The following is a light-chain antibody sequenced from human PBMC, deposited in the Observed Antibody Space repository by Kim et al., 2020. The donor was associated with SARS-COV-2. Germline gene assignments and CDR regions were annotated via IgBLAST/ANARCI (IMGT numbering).Light chain of an antibody. CDR3: QQYGSSPAT. CDR1: QTVTSNY. J-gene: IGKJ1*01. CDR2: GAS. Sequence: SPGERAPLSRRASQTVTSNYLAWYQQKPGQAPRLLIYGASSRATGIPDRFSGSGSGTDFTLTISRLEPEDFAVYYCQQYGSSPATFGQGTKVDIK. V-gene: IGKV3-20*01.